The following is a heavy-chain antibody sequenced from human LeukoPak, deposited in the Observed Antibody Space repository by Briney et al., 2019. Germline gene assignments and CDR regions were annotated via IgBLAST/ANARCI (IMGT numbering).Heavy chain of an antibody. J-gene: IGHJ4*02. V-gene: IGHV1-18*01. CDR1: GYTFTSYG. Sequence: ASVTVSYQASGYTFTSYGISWVRPAPAQAREWMGWISAYNGNTNYAQKLQGRVTMTTDTSTSTAYMELRSLRSDDTAVYYCARDRERVVATMGYYWGQGTMVTVSS. CDR2: ISAYNGNT. D-gene: IGHD5-12*01. CDR3: ARDRERVVATMGYY.